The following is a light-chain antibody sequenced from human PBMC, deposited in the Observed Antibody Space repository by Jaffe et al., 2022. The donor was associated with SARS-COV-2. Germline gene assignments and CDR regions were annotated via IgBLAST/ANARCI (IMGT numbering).Light chain of an antibody. J-gene: IGKJ2*01. CDR1: QSISNY. CDR2: GAS. Sequence: DIQMTQSPSSLSASVGDRVTMTCRASQSISNYLNWYQQKPGKAPKLLIYGASSLQSGVPSTFSGSGSGTDFTLTISSLQPEDFATYYCQQSYTTHRTFGQGTKVEIK. CDR3: QQSYTTHRT. V-gene: IGKV1-39*01.